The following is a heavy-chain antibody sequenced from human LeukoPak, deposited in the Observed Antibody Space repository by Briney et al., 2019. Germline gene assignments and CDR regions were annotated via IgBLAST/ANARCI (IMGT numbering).Heavy chain of an antibody. CDR2: IIPIFGTA. V-gene: IGHV1-69*06. D-gene: IGHD3-10*01. CDR3: ARGGVDRDYYYYMDV. CDR1: GGTFSSYA. Sequence: ASVKVSCKASGGTFSSYAISWVRQAPGQGLEWMGGIIPIFGTANYAQKFQGRVTITADKSTSAAYMELSSLRSEDTAVYYCARGGVDRDYYYYMDVWGKGTTVTVSS. J-gene: IGHJ6*03.